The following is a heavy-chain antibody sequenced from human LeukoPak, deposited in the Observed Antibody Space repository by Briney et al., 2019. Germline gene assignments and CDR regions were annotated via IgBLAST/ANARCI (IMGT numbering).Heavy chain of an antibody. J-gene: IGHJ4*02. D-gene: IGHD4-17*01. CDR3: AREGAYGDSEVFDY. Sequence: SETLSLTCTVSGGPISSGGYYWTWIRQHPGKGLEWIGYIYYSGNTYYNPSLESRVTISVDTSKNQFFLKLSSVTAADTAVYYCAREGAYGDSEVFDYWGQGTLVTVSS. CDR1: GGPISSGGYY. CDR2: IYYSGNT. V-gene: IGHV4-31*03.